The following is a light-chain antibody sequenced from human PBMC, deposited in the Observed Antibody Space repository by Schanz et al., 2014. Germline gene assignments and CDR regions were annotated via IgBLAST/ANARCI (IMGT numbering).Light chain of an antibody. J-gene: IGLJ3*02. CDR2: EGS. Sequence: QSALTQPASVSGSPGESITISCTGTSSDVGNYNLVSWYQQDAGKAPKLIIYEGSKRPSGVSHRFSGSKSGSTASLRISELQAEDESNYSCCSYAGSSPWVFGGGTKLTVL. CDR1: SSDVGNYNL. CDR3: CSYAGSSPWV. V-gene: IGLV2-23*01.